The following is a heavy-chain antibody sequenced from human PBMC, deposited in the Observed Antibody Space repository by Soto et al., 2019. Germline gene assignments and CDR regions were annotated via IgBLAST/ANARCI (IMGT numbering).Heavy chain of an antibody. CDR3: ARSQGSSTSLEIYYYYYYGMDV. V-gene: IGHV1-69*01. CDR2: IIPISGTA. D-gene: IGHD2-2*01. J-gene: IGHJ6*02. Sequence: QVQLVQSGAEVKKPGSSVKVSCKASGGTFSSYAISWVRQAPEQGLEWMGGIIPISGTANYAQKFQGRVTITADESTNMELRSLRSEDTAVYYCARSQGSSTSLEIYYYYYYGMDVWGQGTTVTVSS. CDR1: GGTFSSYA.